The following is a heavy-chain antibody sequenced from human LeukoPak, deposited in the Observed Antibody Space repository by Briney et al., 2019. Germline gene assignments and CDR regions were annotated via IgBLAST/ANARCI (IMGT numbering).Heavy chain of an antibody. J-gene: IGHJ4*02. CDR2: ISAYNGNT. V-gene: IGHV1-18*04. D-gene: IGHD2-21*02. CDR3: AREYCGGDCVLDY. Sequence: ASVKVSCKASGYTLTSYGISWVRHAPEQGLEWMGWISAYNGNTNYAQKLQGRVTMTTDTCTSTAYMELRSLRSDDTAVHYCAREYCGGDCVLDYWGQRTLVTVSS. CDR1: GYTLTSYG.